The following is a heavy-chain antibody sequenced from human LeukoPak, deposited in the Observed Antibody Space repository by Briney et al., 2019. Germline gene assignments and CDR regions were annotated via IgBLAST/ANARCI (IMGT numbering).Heavy chain of an antibody. Sequence: SVKVSCKASGGTFSSYAISWVRQAPGQGLEWMGRIIPIFGTANYAQKFQGRVTITTDESTSTAYTELSSLRSEDTAVYYCARGPLLTYFDYWGQGTLVTVSS. CDR3: ARGPLLTYFDY. D-gene: IGHD3-10*01. CDR2: IIPIFGTA. J-gene: IGHJ4*02. CDR1: GGTFSSYA. V-gene: IGHV1-69*05.